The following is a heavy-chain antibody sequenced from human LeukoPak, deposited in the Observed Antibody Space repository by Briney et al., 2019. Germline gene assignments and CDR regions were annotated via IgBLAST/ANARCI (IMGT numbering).Heavy chain of an antibody. Sequence: GASVKVSCKASGGTFSSYAISWVRQAPGRGLEWMGGIIPIFGTANYAQKFQGRVTITADESTSTAYMELSSLRSEDTAVYYCARESGPIVVVVAATSSWFDPWGQGTLVTVSS. CDR2: IIPIFGTA. J-gene: IGHJ5*02. V-gene: IGHV1-69*13. D-gene: IGHD2-15*01. CDR1: GGTFSSYA. CDR3: ARESGPIVVVVAATSSWFDP.